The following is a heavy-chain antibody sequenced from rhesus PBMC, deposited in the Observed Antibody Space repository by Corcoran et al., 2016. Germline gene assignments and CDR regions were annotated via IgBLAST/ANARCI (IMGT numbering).Heavy chain of an antibody. CDR1: GYSFTNYW. CDR3: ARGWGTVTVFDF. Sequence: EVQLVQSGAEVKRPGESLKISCKTSGYSFTNYWISWVRQMPGKGLEWMGAIDPSDSDTRYTPSFQGQVTISADNSISTAYLQWSSLKASDTATYYCARGWGTVTVFDFWGQGLRVTVSS. D-gene: IGHD4-23*01. V-gene: IGHV5-2*01. CDR2: IDPSDSDT. J-gene: IGHJ3*01.